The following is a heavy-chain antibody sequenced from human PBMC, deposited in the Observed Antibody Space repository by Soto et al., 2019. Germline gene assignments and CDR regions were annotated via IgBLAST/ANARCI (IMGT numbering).Heavy chain of an antibody. Sequence: QVQLVESGGGVVQPGRSLRLSCAASGFTFSSYAMHWVRQAPGKGLEGVAVISSDGSNKYYADSVKGRFTISRDNSKNALYLQMNSLRAEDTAVYYCARDPISRYSSGWYEVDYWGQGTLVTVSS. CDR1: GFTFSSYA. CDR3: ARDPISRYSSGWYEVDY. J-gene: IGHJ4*02. D-gene: IGHD6-19*01. CDR2: ISSDGSNK. V-gene: IGHV3-30-3*01.